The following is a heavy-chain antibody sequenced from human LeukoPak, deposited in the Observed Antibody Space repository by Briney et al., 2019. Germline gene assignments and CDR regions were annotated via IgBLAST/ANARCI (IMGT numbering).Heavy chain of an antibody. D-gene: IGHD4-17*01. Sequence: ASLNVSCKASGYTFTTYGCIWVRQAPGRGLEWMGWISANNGNTNYAQKFQDRVTMTTDASTSTAYMEMRSLRIDDTAVYYCATVVGDRVDTWGQGTRVTVSS. J-gene: IGHJ5*02. CDR3: ATVVGDRVDT. V-gene: IGHV1-18*01. CDR2: ISANNGNT. CDR1: GYTFTTYG.